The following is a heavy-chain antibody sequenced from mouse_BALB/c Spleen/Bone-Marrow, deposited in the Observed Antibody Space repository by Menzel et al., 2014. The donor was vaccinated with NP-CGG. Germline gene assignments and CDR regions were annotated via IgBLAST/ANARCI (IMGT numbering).Heavy chain of an antibody. D-gene: IGHD3-1*01. CDR3: ARQLGLRWAMDY. J-gene: IGHJ4*01. CDR1: GFTFSSYT. CDR2: ISNGGGST. Sequence: DVHLVESGGGLVQPGGSLKLSCAASGFTFSSYTVSWVRQTPEKRLEWVAYISNGGGSTYYPDTVKGRFTISRDNAKNTLYLQMSSLKSEGTAMYYCARQLGLRWAMDYWGQGTSVTVSS. V-gene: IGHV5-12-2*01.